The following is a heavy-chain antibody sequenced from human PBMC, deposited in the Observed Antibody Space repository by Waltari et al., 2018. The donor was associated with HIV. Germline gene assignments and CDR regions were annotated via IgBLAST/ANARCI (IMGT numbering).Heavy chain of an antibody. D-gene: IGHD4-17*01. V-gene: IGHV3-30*02. CDR2: IRYDGNNK. CDR1: GFTLVFFH. J-gene: IGHJ2*01. CDR3: AKDKRTFGDLYWFFDL. Sequence: VQLVGFGGGLVQPGGSLRRRCAAAGFTLVFFHMHLVRQAPGKGLEWVARIRYDGNNKYHGDSVRGRFTISRDNSKNTLYLQMDLLRTEDTAIYYCAKDKRTFGDLYWFFDLWGRGTLVTVSS.